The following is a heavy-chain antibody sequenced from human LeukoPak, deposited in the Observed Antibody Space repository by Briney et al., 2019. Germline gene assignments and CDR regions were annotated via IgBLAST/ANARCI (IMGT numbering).Heavy chain of an antibody. CDR3: ARVYGDYHWRAKYYYYYYMDV. D-gene: IGHD4-17*01. V-gene: IGHV4-38-2*02. CDR2: IYHSGST. Sequence: PSETLSLACTVSGYSISSGYYWGWIRQPPGKGLEWIGSIYHSGSTYYNPSLKSRVTISVDTSKNQFSLKLSSVTAADTAVYYCARVYGDYHWRAKYYYYYYMDVWGKGTTVTVSS. J-gene: IGHJ6*03. CDR1: GYSISSGYY.